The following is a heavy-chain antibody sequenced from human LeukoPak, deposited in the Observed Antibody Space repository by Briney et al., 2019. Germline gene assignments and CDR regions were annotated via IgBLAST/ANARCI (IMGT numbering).Heavy chain of an antibody. V-gene: IGHV4-30-4*07. CDR1: GGSISSGSYY. CDR3: ARVSTSWSFWFDP. CDR2: IYYSGST. Sequence: PSETLSLTCTVSGGSISSGSYYWSWIRQPPGKGLEWIGYIYYSGSTYYNPSLKSRLTMSVDTSKNQFSLKLSSVTAADTAVYYCARVSTSWSFWFDPWGQGTLVTVSS. J-gene: IGHJ5*02. D-gene: IGHD6-6*01.